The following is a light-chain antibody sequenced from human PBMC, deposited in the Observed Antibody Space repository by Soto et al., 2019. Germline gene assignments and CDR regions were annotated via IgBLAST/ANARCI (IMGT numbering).Light chain of an antibody. Sequence: QSALTQPPSASGSPGQSVTISCTGTSSDVGGYNYVSWYQQHPGKAPKLMIYEVSKRPSGVPDRFSGSKSGNAASLAVSALQAEDEADYYCSSYAGSDNLGVFGTGTKVTVL. J-gene: IGLJ1*01. CDR3: SSYAGSDNLGV. CDR1: SSDVGGYNY. CDR2: EVS. V-gene: IGLV2-8*01.